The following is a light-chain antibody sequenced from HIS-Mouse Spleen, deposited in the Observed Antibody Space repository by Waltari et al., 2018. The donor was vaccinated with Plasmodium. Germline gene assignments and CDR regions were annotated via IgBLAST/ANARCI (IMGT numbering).Light chain of an antibody. CDR3: QQYNNWPPYT. CDR1: QSVSSN. CDR2: GAS. V-gene: IGKV3-15*01. J-gene: IGKJ2*01. Sequence: EIVMTQSPATLSVSPGERATLSCRASQSVSSNLAWYQQKPGQAPRPPIYGASTRATGIPARFSGSWSGTEFTLTISSMQSEDFAVYYCQQYNNWPPYTFGQGTKLEIK.